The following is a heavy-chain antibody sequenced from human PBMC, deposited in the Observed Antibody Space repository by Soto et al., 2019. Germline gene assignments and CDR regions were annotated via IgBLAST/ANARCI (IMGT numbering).Heavy chain of an antibody. CDR2: ISYDGTKK. D-gene: IGHD5-18*01. V-gene: IGHV3-30*18. J-gene: IGHJ4*02. CDR1: GFTFSGYG. CDR3: AKDLGAGYSYLEY. Sequence: QVQLVESGGGVVQPGRSLRLSCAASGFTFSGYGMHWVRQAPGKGLEWVAVISYDGTKKYYADSMKGRFTISRDDSKNTIYLQMNSLRPEDTAVYYCAKDLGAGYSYLEYWGQGTLVTVSS.